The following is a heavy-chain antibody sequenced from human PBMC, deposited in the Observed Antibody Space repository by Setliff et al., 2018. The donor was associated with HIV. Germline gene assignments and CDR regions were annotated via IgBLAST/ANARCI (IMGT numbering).Heavy chain of an antibody. Sequence: SETLSLTCTVSGGSISSHYWSWIRQPPGKGLEWIGYIYYSRSNDCNPSLKNRVTISIDTSKNQVSLKLSSVTAADTAMYYCAREMATRFDAFDIWGQGTKVTVSS. J-gene: IGHJ3*02. CDR3: AREMATRFDAFDI. D-gene: IGHD5-12*01. CDR2: IYYSRSN. CDR1: GGSISSHY. V-gene: IGHV4-59*11.